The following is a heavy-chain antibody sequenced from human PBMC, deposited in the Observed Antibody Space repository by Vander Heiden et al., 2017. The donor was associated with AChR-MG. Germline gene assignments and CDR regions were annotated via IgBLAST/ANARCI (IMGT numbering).Heavy chain of an antibody. CDR3: AKDMGGDGYTLGY. Sequence: EVQLVESGGGLVQPGRSLRLSCAASGFTFDDYAMHWVRQAPGKGLEWVSGISWNSGSIGYADSVKGRFTISRDNAKNSLYLQMNSLRAEDTALYYCAKDMGGDGYTLGYWGQGTLVTVSS. V-gene: IGHV3-9*01. CDR1: GFTFDDYA. CDR2: ISWNSGSI. J-gene: IGHJ4*02. D-gene: IGHD5-12*01.